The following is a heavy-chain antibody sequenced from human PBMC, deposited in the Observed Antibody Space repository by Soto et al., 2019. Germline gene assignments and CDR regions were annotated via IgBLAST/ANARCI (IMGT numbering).Heavy chain of an antibody. CDR1: GGSISSYY. D-gene: IGHD3-10*01. J-gene: IGHJ5*02. Sequence: PSETLSLTCTVSGGSISSYYWSWIRQPALKGLEWIGRIYTSGSTNYNPSLKSRVTMSVDTSKNQFSLKLSSVTAADTAVYYCARGGRAVTRLGITMVRGVGNNWFDPWGQGTLVTVSS. CDR2: IYTSGST. CDR3: ARGGRAVTRLGITMVRGVGNNWFDP. V-gene: IGHV4-4*07.